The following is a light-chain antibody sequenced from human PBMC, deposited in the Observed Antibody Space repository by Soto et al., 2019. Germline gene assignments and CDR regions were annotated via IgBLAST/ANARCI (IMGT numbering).Light chain of an antibody. CDR1: SSDIGGYNS. V-gene: IGLV2-8*01. J-gene: IGLJ1*01. CDR3: SSYTDRKNLV. Sequence: QAALTESRSASGSLGQSVTISCTGTSSDIGGYNSVSWYQQHPGKAPKVMIYDVTKRPSGVPDRFSGSKSGNTASLTVSALQAEDEADYYCSSYTDRKNLVFGTGTKVTVL. CDR2: DVT.